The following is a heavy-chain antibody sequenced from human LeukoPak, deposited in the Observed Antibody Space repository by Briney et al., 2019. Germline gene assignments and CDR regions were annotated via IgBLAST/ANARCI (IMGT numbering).Heavy chain of an antibody. CDR2: IYHSGST. CDR1: GGSISSYY. J-gene: IGHJ6*02. Sequence: KPSETLSLTCTVSGGSISSYYWSWIRQPPGKGLEWIGYIYHSGSTYYNPSLKSRVTISVDRSKNQFSLKLSSVTAADTAVYYCARGSITIFGVVNYGMDVWGQGTTVTVSS. V-gene: IGHV4-59*12. D-gene: IGHD3-3*01. CDR3: ARGSITIFGVVNYGMDV.